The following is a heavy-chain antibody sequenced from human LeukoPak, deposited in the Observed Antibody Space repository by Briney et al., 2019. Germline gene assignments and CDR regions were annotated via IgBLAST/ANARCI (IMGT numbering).Heavy chain of an antibody. V-gene: IGHV3-64D*09. J-gene: IGHJ4*02. CDR2: ISSYGGST. D-gene: IGHD6-19*01. CDR1: GXTFSTYA. Sequence: GGSLRLSCSASGXTFSTYAMHWVRQAPGKGLESVSAISSYGGSTYYADSVKGRFTISRDNSKNTLYLQMSSLRAEDTAVYYCVPLPIAVAGTHLLDYWGQGTLVTVSS. CDR3: VPLPIAVAGTHLLDY.